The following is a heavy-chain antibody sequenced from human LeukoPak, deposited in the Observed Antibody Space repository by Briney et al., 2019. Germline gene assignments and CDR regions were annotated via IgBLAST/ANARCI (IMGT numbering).Heavy chain of an antibody. D-gene: IGHD1-26*01. Sequence: PSETLSLTCTVSGGSISSYYWSWIRQPPGKGLEWIGYIYYSGSTNYNPSLKGRVTISVDTSKNQFSLKLSSVTAADTAVYYCAREIFPDVGAFDYWGQGTLVTVSS. V-gene: IGHV4-59*12. CDR1: GGSISSYY. J-gene: IGHJ4*02. CDR3: AREIFPDVGAFDY. CDR2: IYYSGST.